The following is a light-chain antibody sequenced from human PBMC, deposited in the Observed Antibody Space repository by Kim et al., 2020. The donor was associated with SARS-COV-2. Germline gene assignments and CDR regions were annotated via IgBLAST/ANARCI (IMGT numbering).Light chain of an antibody. V-gene: IGLV6-57*01. CDR1: SGSIVSDF. CDR3: QSYDDNIWV. CDR2: EDH. Sequence: GKTVIISRTRSSGSIVSDFVQWFQQRPGSSPTTVIYEDHKRPSGVPDRFSGSVDSSSNSASLTISGLRTDDEADYYCQSYDDNIWVFGGGTQLTVL. J-gene: IGLJ3*02.